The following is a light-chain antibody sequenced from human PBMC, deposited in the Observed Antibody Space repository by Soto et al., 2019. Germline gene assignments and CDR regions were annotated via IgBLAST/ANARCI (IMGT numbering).Light chain of an antibody. V-gene: IGKV1-27*01. J-gene: IGKJ4*01. Sequence: DIQMTQSPSSLSTSVGDRVTITCRASQGISSYLAWYQQKPGKVPKLLIYAASTLQSGVPSRFSGSGSGTDFTLTISSLQPEDVATYYCQKCGIAPFTFGGGTKVDIK. CDR3: QKCGIAPFT. CDR1: QGISSY. CDR2: AAS.